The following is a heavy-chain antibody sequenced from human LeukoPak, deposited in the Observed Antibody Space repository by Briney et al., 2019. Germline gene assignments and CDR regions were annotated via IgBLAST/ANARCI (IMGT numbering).Heavy chain of an antibody. J-gene: IGHJ5*02. V-gene: IGHV4-30-2*06. Sequence: SETLSLTCSVSGGSISSGPYFWSWIRQSPGQGLEWIGYIWPSGSTYYNPSLKSRVTISVDTSKNQFSLKLSSVTAADTAVYYCARTDLYNWFDPWGQGTLVTVSS. CDR3: ARTDLYNWFDP. D-gene: IGHD3-10*01. CDR1: GGSISSGPYF. CDR2: IWPSGST.